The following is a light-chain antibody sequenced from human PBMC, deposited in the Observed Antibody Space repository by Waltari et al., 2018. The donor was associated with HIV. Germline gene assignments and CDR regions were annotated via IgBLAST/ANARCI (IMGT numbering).Light chain of an antibody. V-gene: IGLV2-14*01. Sequence: QSALTQPASVSGSPGQSITISCTGTSNDIGGYNFVSWYQHHPGKAPKLMISEVSKRPSGVSDRFSGSKSGNTASLTISGLQAEDEADYYCSSYTSSNTLIFGGGTRLTV. CDR3: SSYTSSNTLI. J-gene: IGLJ2*01. CDR1: SNDIGGYNF. CDR2: EVS.